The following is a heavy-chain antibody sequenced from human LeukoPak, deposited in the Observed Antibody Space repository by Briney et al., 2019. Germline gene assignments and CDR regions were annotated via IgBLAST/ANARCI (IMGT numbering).Heavy chain of an antibody. J-gene: IGHJ4*02. V-gene: IGHV3-7*03. CDR2: IKQDGSEI. CDR1: GFTLSTCG. D-gene: IGHD7-27*01. CDR3: VRDKLTGASRLDY. Sequence: GGSPRLSCAASGFTLSTCGMHWVRQAPGKELEWVANIKQDGSEIYYVDSVKGRFTISRDNAKNSLYLQMNSLRAEDTAVYYCVRDKLTGASRLDYWGQGTLLTVSS.